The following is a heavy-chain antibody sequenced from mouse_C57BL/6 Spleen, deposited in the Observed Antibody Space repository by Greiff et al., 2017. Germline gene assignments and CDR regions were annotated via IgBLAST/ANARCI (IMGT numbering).Heavy chain of an antibody. CDR2: IHPSDSDT. J-gene: IGHJ3*01. CDR1: GYTFTSYW. V-gene: IGHV1-74*01. CDR3: AIGLHYYYSY. D-gene: IGHD1-1*01. Sequence: QVQLKQPGAELVKPGASVKVSCKASGYTFTSYWMHWVKQRPGQGLEWIGRIHPSDSDTNYNQKFKGKATLTVDKASSTAYMQLSSLTSEDSAVYYCAIGLHYYYSYWGQGTLVTVSA.